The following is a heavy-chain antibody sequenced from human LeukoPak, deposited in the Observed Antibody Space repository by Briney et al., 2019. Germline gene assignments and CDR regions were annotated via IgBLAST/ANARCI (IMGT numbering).Heavy chain of an antibody. J-gene: IGHJ4*02. D-gene: IGHD2-2*01. CDR1: GFTFSSYW. Sequence: GSLRLSCAASGFTFSSYWMHWVRQAPGKGLVWVSRINSDGSSTSYADSVKGRFTISRDNAKNTLYLQMNSLRAEDTAVYYCAGTSFNDDFDYWGQGTLVTVSS. CDR2: INSDGSST. CDR3: AGTSFNDDFDY. V-gene: IGHV3-74*01.